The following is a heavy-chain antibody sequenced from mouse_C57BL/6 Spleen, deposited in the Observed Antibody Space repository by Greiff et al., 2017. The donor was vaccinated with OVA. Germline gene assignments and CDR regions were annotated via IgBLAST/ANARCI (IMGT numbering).Heavy chain of an antibody. CDR3: AIGGYGSAYAMDY. J-gene: IGHJ4*01. CDR2: IHPSDSDT. CDR1: GYTFTSYW. Sequence: QVQLQQPGAELVKPGASVKVSCKASGYTFTSYWMHWVKQRPGQGLEWIGRIHPSDSDTNYNQKFKGKATLTVDKSSSPAYMQLSSLTSEDSAVYYCAIGGYGSAYAMDYWGQGTSVTVSS. D-gene: IGHD2-2*01. V-gene: IGHV1-74*01.